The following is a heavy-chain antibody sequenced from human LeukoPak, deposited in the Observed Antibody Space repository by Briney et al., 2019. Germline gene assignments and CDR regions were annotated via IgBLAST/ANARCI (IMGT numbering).Heavy chain of an antibody. D-gene: IGHD3-3*01. V-gene: IGHV1-69*13. CDR2: IIPIFGTA. CDR1: GGTFSSYA. CDR3: ATASRITIFGVVKHYFDY. Sequence: VASVKVSCKASGGTFSSYAISWVRQAPGQGLEWMGGIIPIFGTANYAQKFQGRVTITADESTSTAYMELSRLKSDDTAVYYCATASRITIFGVVKHYFDYWGQGTLVTVSS. J-gene: IGHJ4*02.